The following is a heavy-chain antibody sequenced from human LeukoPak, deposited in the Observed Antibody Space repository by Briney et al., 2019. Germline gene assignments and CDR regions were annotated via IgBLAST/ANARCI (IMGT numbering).Heavy chain of an antibody. CDR3: ARDRSTAVAARGWFDP. CDR1: GGTFSSYA. J-gene: IGHJ5*02. CDR2: IIPIFGTA. D-gene: IGHD6-19*01. Sequence: SVKVSCKASGGTFSSYAISWVRQAPGQGLEWMGGIIPIFGTANYAQKFQGRVTITADESTSTAYMELSSLRSEDTAVYYCARDRSTAVAARGWFDPWGQGTLVTVSS. V-gene: IGHV1-69*13.